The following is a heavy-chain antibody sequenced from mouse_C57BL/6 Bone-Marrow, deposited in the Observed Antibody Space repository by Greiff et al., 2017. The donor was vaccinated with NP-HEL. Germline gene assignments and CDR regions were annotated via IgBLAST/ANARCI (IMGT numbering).Heavy chain of an antibody. CDR3: ARNYYCSSYAYFDY. D-gene: IGHD1-1*01. Sequence: VQLQQSGPELVKPGASVKISCKASGYTFTDYYMNWVKQSHGKSLEWIGDINPNNGGTSYNQKFKGKATLTVDKSSSTAYMELRSLTSEDSAVYYCARNYYCSSYAYFDYWGQGTTLTVSS. CDR1: GYTFTDYY. V-gene: IGHV1-26*01. J-gene: IGHJ2*01. CDR2: INPNNGGT.